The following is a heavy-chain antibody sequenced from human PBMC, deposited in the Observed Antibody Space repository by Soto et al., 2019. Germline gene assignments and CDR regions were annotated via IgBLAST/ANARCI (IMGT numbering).Heavy chain of an antibody. CDR3: AQTSVTRRFHY. D-gene: IGHD4-17*01. V-gene: IGHV3-11*01. CDR1: GFTFSDYY. J-gene: IGHJ4*02. CDR2: ISSSGSII. Sequence: GGSLRLSCAASGFTFSDYYMSWIRQAPGKGLEWVSYISSSGSIIYYADSVKGRFTTSRDNAKNSLYLQMNSLRAEDTAVYYCAQTSVTRRFHYWGQGTLVTVSS.